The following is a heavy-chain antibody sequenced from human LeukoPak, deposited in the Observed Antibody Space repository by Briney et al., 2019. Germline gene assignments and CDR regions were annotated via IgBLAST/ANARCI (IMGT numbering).Heavy chain of an antibody. CDR2: IRGDGTTK. J-gene: IGHJ4*02. CDR1: GLTFSGFE. CDR3: ARRFRD. D-gene: IGHD5-24*01. V-gene: IGHV3-48*03. Sequence: GGSLRLSCVGSGLTFSGFEMNWVRQPPGKGLEWVSHIRGDGTTKSYADSVKGRFTISRDNAKNSLYLQMNSLRAEDTAIYYCARRFRDWGQGTLATVSS.